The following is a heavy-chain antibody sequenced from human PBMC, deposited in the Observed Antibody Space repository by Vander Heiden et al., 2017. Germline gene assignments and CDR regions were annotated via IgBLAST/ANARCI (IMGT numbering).Heavy chain of an antibody. CDR1: GGSFSGYY. CDR3: AGRITMVRGFIPPAY. J-gene: IGHJ4*02. V-gene: IGHV4-34*01. Sequence: QMQLQQWGAGLLKPSETLSLTCAVYGGSFSGYYWSWIRQPPGKGLEWIGEINHSGSTNYNPSLKSRVTISVDTSKNQFSLKLSSVTAADTAVYYCAGRITMVRGFIPPAYWGQGTLVTVSS. CDR2: INHSGST. D-gene: IGHD3-10*01.